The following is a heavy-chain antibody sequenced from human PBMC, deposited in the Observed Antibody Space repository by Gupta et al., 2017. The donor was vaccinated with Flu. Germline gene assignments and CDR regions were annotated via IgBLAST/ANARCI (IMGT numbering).Heavy chain of an antibody. J-gene: IGHJ4*02. CDR2: ISFDGNTE. Sequence: QVRLVESGGGVVQPGTSVRLSCLASGFTFYTYGMHWVRQAPGKGLEWVALISFDGNTENYEDSVKGRFTISRDNSKNTLYLQMNSLTAEDTAVYYCAKTPRDYGDYDYYFDSWGQGTLVAVSS. D-gene: IGHD4-17*01. V-gene: IGHV3-30*18. CDR3: AKTPRDYGDYDYYFDS. CDR1: GFTFYTYG.